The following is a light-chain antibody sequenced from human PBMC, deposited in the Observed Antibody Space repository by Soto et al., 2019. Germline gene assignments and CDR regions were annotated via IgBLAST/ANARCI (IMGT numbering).Light chain of an antibody. J-gene: IGKJ4*01. V-gene: IGKV3-11*01. CDR2: DAF. CDR1: QSINNS. Sequence: EIVLTQSPATLSLSPGERATLSCRASQSINNSLAWYQQKPGQAPRLLIYDAFNRATGIPARFSGSGSGTDFTLTISGLEPEDIAVYYCQHRSNWPLAFGRGTKVDIK. CDR3: QHRSNWPLA.